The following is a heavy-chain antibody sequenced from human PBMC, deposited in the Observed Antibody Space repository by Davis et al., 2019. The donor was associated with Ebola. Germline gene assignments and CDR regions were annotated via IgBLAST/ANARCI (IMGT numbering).Heavy chain of an antibody. CDR2: IYHSGST. CDR1: GGSISSSNW. J-gene: IGHJ4*02. V-gene: IGHV4-4*02. D-gene: IGHD3-16*02. Sequence: MPSETLSLTCAVSGGSISSSNWWSWVRQPPGKGLEWIGEIYHSGSTNYNPSLKSRVTISVDKSKNQFSLKLSSVTAADTAVYYCAREGYDYIWGSYRPYFDYWGQGTLVTVSS. CDR3: AREGYDYIWGSYRPYFDY.